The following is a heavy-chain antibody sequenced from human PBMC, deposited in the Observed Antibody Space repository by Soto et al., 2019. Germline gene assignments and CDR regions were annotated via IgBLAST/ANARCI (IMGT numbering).Heavy chain of an antibody. D-gene: IGHD2-8*01. CDR1: GFTFSSYA. Sequence: EVQLSESGGGLVQPGGSLRLSCAASGFTFSSYAMSWVRQAPGKGLEWVAGISGGGSGTYYADSVKGRFTVSRDNSKKTLYLQMNSLRAEDTAVYYCAKDPESTIRFNWFDPWGQGTLVTVSS. CDR3: AKDPESTIRFNWFDP. V-gene: IGHV3-23*01. J-gene: IGHJ5*02. CDR2: ISGGGSGT.